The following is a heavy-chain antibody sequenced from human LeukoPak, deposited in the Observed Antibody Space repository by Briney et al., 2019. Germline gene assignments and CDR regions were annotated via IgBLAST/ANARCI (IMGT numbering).Heavy chain of an antibody. CDR3: ARRPLIVATLDY. CDR1: GFTFSSYE. Sequence: GGSLRLSCAASGFTFSSYEMNWVRQAPGKGLEWVSYISSSGSTIYYADSVKGRFTISRDNARNSLYLQMNSLRAEDTAVYYCARRPLIVATLDYWGQGTLVTVSS. V-gene: IGHV3-48*03. J-gene: IGHJ4*02. CDR2: ISSSGSTI. D-gene: IGHD5-12*01.